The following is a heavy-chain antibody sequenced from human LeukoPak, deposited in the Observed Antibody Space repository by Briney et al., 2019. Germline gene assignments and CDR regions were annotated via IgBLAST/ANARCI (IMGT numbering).Heavy chain of an antibody. J-gene: IGHJ4*02. V-gene: IGHV4-31*03. Sequence: SETLSLTCTVSGGSISSGGYYWSWIRQHPGKGLEWIGYIYYSGSTYYKPSLKSRVTMSVDTSKNQFSLKLSSVTTADTAVYYCTSRPLTGEEEGFFDYWGQGTLVTFSS. CDR3: TSRPLTGEEEGFFDY. CDR2: IYYSGST. D-gene: IGHD7-27*01. CDR1: GGSISSGGYY.